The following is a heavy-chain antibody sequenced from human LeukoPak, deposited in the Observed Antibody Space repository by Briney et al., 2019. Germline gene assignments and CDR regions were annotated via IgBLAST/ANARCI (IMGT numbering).Heavy chain of an antibody. V-gene: IGHV1-46*01. CDR1: GYTFTSYY. D-gene: IGHD4-23*01. Sequence: ASVKVSCKASGYTFTSYYMHWVRQAPGQGLEWMGIINPSGGSTSYAQKFQGRVTMTRDTSTSTVYMELSSLRSEDTAVYYCASQPPNYGGNPEPFDYWGQGTLVTVSS. CDR2: INPSGGST. J-gene: IGHJ4*02. CDR3: ASQPPNYGGNPEPFDY.